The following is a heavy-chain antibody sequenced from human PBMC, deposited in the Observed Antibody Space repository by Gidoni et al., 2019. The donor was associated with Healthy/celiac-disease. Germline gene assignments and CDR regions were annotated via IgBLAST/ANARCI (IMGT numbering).Heavy chain of an antibody. D-gene: IGHD2-15*01. CDR1: GFTFSNAW. J-gene: IGHJ4*02. Sequence: EVQLVESGGGLVKPGGSLRLSCAASGFTFSNAWMSWVRQAPGKGLGWVGRIKSKTDGGTTDYAAPVKGRFTISRDDSKNTLYLQMNSLKTEDTAVYYCTTDPLDIEGGKGWGQGTLVTVSS. CDR2: IKSKTDGGTT. V-gene: IGHV3-15*01. CDR3: TTDPLDIEGGKG.